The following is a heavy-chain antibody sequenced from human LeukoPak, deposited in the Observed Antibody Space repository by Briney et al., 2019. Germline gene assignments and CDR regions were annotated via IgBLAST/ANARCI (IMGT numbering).Heavy chain of an antibody. Sequence: PGGSLRLSCTASGFPFRRYGMHGARQAPGKGLEWVSYISSSSSTIYYADSVKGRFTISRDNAKNSLYLKMHSLKDEVKAVNDDARRINMVRGGIPFLAYWGQGTLVTVSS. V-gene: IGHV3-48*02. J-gene: IGHJ4*02. D-gene: IGHD3-10*01. CDR3: ARRINMVRGGIPFLAY. CDR1: GFPFRRYG. CDR2: ISSSSSTI.